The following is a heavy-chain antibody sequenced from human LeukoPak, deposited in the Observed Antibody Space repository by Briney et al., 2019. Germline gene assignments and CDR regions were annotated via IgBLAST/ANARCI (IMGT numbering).Heavy chain of an antibody. V-gene: IGHV3-23*01. Sequence: HPGGSLRLSCAASGFTFSIYAVSWVRQAPGKGLEWVSAISGSGGSTYYADSVKGRFTISRDNSKNTLYLQMNSLRAEDTAVYYCAKDRVAVAGYFDYWGQGTLVTVSS. CDR2: ISGSGGST. J-gene: IGHJ4*02. CDR1: GFTFSIYA. CDR3: AKDRVAVAGYFDY. D-gene: IGHD6-19*01.